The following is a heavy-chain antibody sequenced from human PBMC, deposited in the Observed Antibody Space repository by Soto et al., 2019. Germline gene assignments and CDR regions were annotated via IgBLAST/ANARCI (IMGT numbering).Heavy chain of an antibody. Sequence: PGEPLKVSCHGSEYSFTSYWSSWVGKQPGKGLEWMGIIYPGDSDTRYSPSFQGQVTISADKSISTAYLQWSSLRASDTAMYYCARHTPQGLAAAGTNWGQGTLVTVSS. V-gene: IGHV5-51*01. D-gene: IGHD6-13*01. CDR3: ARHTPQGLAAAGTN. CDR2: IYPGDSDT. J-gene: IGHJ4*02. CDR1: EYSFTSYW.